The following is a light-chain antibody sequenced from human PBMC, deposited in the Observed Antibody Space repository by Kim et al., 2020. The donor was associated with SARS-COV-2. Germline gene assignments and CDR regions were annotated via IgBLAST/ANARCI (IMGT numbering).Light chain of an antibody. CDR3: QQSYSTPPIT. CDR1: QSISSY. J-gene: IGKJ5*01. CDR2: AAS. V-gene: IGKV1-39*01. Sequence: SVGDRVTITCRASQSISSYLNWYQQKPRKAPKLLIYAASSLQSGVPSRFSGSGSGTDFTLTISNLQPEDFATYYCQQSYSTPPITFGQGTRLEIK.